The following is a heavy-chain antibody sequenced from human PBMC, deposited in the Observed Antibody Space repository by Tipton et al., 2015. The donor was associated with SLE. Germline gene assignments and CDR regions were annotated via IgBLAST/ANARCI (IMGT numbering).Heavy chain of an antibody. Sequence: SLRLSCAASGFTFSGYGMHWVRQAPGKALEWVSIISGGSDITNYADSVKGRFTISRDNSKNTLYLQMSSLSAEDTAIYYCAGRRLIIFGHGMDVWGQGTTVTVSS. J-gene: IGHJ6*02. D-gene: IGHD3-16*01. CDR3: AGRRLIIFGHGMDV. V-gene: IGHV3-23*01. CDR2: ISGGSDIT. CDR1: GFTFSGYG.